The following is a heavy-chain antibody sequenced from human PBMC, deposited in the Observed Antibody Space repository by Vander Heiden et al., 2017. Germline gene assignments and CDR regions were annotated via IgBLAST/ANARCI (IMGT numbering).Heavy chain of an antibody. J-gene: IGHJ6*02. Sequence: EVQLVESGGGLVKPGGSLRLACAASGFTFSSYSMNWGRQAPGKGLEWVSSISSSSSYIYYADSVKGRFTISRDNAKNSLYLQMNSLRAEDTAVYYCARDSIQLWLDYYGMDVWGQGTTVTVSS. CDR1: GFTFSSYS. D-gene: IGHD5-18*01. V-gene: IGHV3-21*01. CDR2: ISSSSSYI. CDR3: ARDSIQLWLDYYGMDV.